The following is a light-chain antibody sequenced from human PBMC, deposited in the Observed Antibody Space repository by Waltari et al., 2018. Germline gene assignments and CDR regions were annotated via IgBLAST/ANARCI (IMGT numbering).Light chain of an antibody. CDR3: QQYYSPPWT. CDR2: WAS. V-gene: IGKV4-1*01. J-gene: IGKJ1*01. CDR1: QSDLSHSNNHNY. Sequence: DTVMTQSPDSLSVSLGERATINCKSSQSDLSHSNNHNYLAWYQQKPGQPPRLLIYWASTRESGVPDLFSGSGSGTDFTLTISSLQAEDVAVYYCQQYYSPPWTFGQGTKLEIK.